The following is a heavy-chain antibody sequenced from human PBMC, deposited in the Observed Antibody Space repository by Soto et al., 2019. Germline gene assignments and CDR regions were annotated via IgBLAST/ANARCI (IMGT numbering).Heavy chain of an antibody. D-gene: IGHD1-26*01. J-gene: IGHJ4*02. CDR2: ISYDGSNK. Sequence: QVQLVESRGGVVQPGRSLRLSCAAAGFTVSSYGMHWVRQAPGKGLEWVAVISYDGSNKYYADSAKGRFTISRDNSKNTLYLQMNSLRAEDTAGYYCARETASGSYYVGGVDYWGQGTLVTVSS. CDR3: ARETASGSYYVGGVDY. CDR1: GFTVSSYG. V-gene: IGHV3-30*03.